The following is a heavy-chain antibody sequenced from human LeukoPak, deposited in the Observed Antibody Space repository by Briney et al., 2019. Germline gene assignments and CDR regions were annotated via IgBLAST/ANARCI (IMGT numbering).Heavy chain of an antibody. J-gene: IGHJ4*02. D-gene: IGHD5-24*01. CDR2: IYYSGST. V-gene: IGHV4-59*01. CDR1: GGSISSYY. Sequence: PSETLSLTCTVSGGSISSYYWSWIRQPPGKGLEWIGYIYYSGSTNYNPSLKSRVTISVDTSKNQFSLKLSSVTAADTAVYYCARLRRVGYSLDYWGQGTLVTVSS. CDR3: ARLRRVGYSLDY.